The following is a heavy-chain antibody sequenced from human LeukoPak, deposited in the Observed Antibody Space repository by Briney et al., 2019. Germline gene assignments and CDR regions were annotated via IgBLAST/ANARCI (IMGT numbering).Heavy chain of an antibody. J-gene: IGHJ4*02. Sequence: GGSLRLSCAASGFTFSSYEMNWVRQAPGKGLEWVSYISSSGSTMYFADSVKGRFTISRDNAKNSLYLQMNSLRAEDTAVYYCARRGPMGFYYGAGSSCFDYWGQGTLVTVSS. CDR3: ARRGPMGFYYGAGSSCFDY. V-gene: IGHV3-48*03. CDR1: GFTFSSYE. CDR2: ISSSGSTM. D-gene: IGHD3-10*01.